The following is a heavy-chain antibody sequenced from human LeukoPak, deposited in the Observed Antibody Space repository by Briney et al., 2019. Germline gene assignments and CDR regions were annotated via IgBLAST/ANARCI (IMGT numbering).Heavy chain of an antibody. D-gene: IGHD1/OR15-1a*01. Sequence: GRSLRLSCAASGFTFSSYAMHWVRQAPGKGLEWVSSISSSSSYIYYADSVKGRFTISRDNAKNSLYLQMNSLRAEDTAVYYCARGETRDYYGMDVWGQGTTVTVSS. CDR3: ARGETRDYYGMDV. CDR2: ISSSSSYI. CDR1: GFTFSSYA. J-gene: IGHJ6*02. V-gene: IGHV3-21*01.